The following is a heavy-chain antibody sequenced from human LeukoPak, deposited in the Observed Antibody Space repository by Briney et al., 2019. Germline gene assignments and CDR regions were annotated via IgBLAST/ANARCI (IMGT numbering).Heavy chain of an antibody. Sequence: SETLSLTCTVSGVSISSGSYYWSWVRQHPGEGLEWIGYIYYSGSTYYNPSLESRLTISVYTSKNQFSLRLSSVTAADTAVYYCARSGSGYYNVDYWGQGTLVTVSS. V-gene: IGHV4-31*03. CDR3: ARSGSGYYNVDY. J-gene: IGHJ4*02. CDR1: GVSISSGSYY. D-gene: IGHD3-22*01. CDR2: IYYSGST.